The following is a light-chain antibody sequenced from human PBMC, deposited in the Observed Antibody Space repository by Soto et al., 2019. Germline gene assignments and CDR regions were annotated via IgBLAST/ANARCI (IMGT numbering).Light chain of an antibody. CDR1: QSVSSNY. CDR3: QQYDSSPGT. V-gene: IGKV3-20*01. Sequence: EIVLTQSPDTLSLSPGERATLSCRASQSVSSNYLAWYQQKTGQTPRLIIYIASTRAPGLPDRFRGSGYGTHFTLTIRRLEPEDFGVYYCQQYDSSPGTFRQGTKVEIK. CDR2: IAS. J-gene: IGKJ1*01.